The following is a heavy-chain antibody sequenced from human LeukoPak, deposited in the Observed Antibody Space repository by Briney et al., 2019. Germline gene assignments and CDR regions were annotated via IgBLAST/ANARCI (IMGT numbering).Heavy chain of an antibody. CDR2: IYYRGST. J-gene: IGHJ4*02. D-gene: IGHD1-26*01. CDR3: ARLQGSRALDY. V-gene: IGHV4-59*08. Sequence: SETLSLTCTVSGGSFSYYYWSWIRQPPGKGLEWIGYIYYRGSTNYNPSLQSRVTISVDTSTPHFSLLLRSVTPADTAVYYFARLQGSRALDYWGQGPLVAVSS. CDR1: GGSFSYYY.